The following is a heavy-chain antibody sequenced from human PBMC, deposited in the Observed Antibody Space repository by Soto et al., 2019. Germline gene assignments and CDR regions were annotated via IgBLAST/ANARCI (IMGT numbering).Heavy chain of an antibody. Sequence: SETLSLTCSVSGASISSYYYTWIRQTPGKGLEWIGYIYLGGSINYNPSFKSRVIISVDTSKNHFSVRLSSVTAADTAVYYCATMGTPVTGLYYFDYWGQGTLVTVSS. CDR2: IYLGGSI. CDR1: GASISSYY. J-gene: IGHJ4*02. CDR3: ATMGTPVTGLYYFDY. D-gene: IGHD4-17*01. V-gene: IGHV4-59*01.